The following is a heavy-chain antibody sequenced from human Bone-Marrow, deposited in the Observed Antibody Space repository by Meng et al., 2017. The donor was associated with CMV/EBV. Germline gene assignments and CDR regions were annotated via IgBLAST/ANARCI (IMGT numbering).Heavy chain of an antibody. CDR3: ASPTRYSGSESAFDI. CDR1: GYTFTGYY. J-gene: IGHJ3*02. CDR2: INPNSGGT. D-gene: IGHD1-26*01. V-gene: IGHV1-2*02. Sequence: ASVKVSCKASGYTFTGYYMHWVRQAPGQGLEWMGWINPNSGGTNYAQKFQGRVTMTRDTSISTAYMELSRLRSDDTAVYYCASPTRYSGSESAFDIWGPGTMVTVSS.